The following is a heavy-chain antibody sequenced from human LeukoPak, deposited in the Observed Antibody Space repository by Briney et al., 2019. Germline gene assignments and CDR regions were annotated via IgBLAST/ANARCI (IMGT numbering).Heavy chain of an antibody. D-gene: IGHD6-13*01. V-gene: IGHV1-46*01. CDR3: ARESSSAHTSIENAEYFQH. CDR1: GYTFTSYY. Sequence: GASVKVSCKASGYTFTSYYMHWVRQAPGQGLEWMGIINPSGGSTSYAQKFQGRVTMTRDMSTSTVYMELSSLRSEDTAVYYCARESSSAHTSIENAEYFQHWGQGTLVTVSS. CDR2: INPSGGST. J-gene: IGHJ1*01.